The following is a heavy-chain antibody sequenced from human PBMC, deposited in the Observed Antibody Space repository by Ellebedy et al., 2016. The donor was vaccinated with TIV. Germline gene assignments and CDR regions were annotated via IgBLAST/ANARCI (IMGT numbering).Heavy chain of an antibody. CDR3: ARWNLETATDY. CDR1: GYIFTSYA. CDR2: INAGNGNT. J-gene: IGHJ4*02. D-gene: IGHD1-1*01. V-gene: IGHV1-3*01. Sequence: AASVKVSCKASGYIFTSYAMHWARQAPGQRLEWMGWINAGNGNTKYSQKFQGRVTITRETSASTAYMELSSLRSEDTAVYYCARWNLETATDYWGQGTLVTVSS.